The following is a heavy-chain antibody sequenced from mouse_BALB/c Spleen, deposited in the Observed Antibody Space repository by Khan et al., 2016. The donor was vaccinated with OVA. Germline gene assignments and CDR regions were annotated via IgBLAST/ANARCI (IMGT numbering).Heavy chain of an antibody. CDR3: TRLAYYYDREGFAY. V-gene: IGHV5-6*01. CDR1: GFTFSTYG. J-gene: IGHJ3*01. Sequence: EVQGVESGGDLVKPGGSLKLSCAASGFTFSTYGMSWVRQAPDKRLEWVATVSTGGSYTYYPDSVKGRFTISRDNAKNTLYLQMSGLRSEDTAMFYCTRLAYYYDREGFAYWGQGTLVTVSA. CDR2: VSTGGSYT. D-gene: IGHD1-1*01.